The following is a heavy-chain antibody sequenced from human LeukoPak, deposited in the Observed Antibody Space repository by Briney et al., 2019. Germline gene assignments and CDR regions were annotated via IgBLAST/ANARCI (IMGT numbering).Heavy chain of an antibody. V-gene: IGHV6-1*01. CDR3: ARRRTTGDFDY. CDR1: GDSVSSNSAA. Sequence: SQTLSLTCAISGDSVSSNSAAWNWIRQSPSSGLEWLGRTYYRSKWYNDYAESVKSRITITPDTSRNQFSLQLPSATPADTAMYYCARRRTTGDFDYWGQGTLVTVSS. CDR2: TYYRSKWYN. D-gene: IGHD1-1*01. J-gene: IGHJ4*02.